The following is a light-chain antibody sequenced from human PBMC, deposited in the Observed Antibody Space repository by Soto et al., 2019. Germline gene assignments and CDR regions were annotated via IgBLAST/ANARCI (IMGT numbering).Light chain of an antibody. J-gene: IGKJ1*01. CDR2: KAS. V-gene: IGKV1-5*03. CDR3: QHYNSYSEA. CDR1: QTISSW. Sequence: QMTQSPATLSGSVGDRVTITCRASQTISSWLAWYQQKPGKAPKLLIYKASTLKSGVPSRFSGSGSGTEFTLTISSLQPDDFATYYCQHYNSYSEAFGQGTKVDNK.